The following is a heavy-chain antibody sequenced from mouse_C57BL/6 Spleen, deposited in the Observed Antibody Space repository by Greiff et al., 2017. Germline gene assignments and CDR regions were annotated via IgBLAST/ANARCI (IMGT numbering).Heavy chain of an antibody. CDR2: INPNYGTT. CDR3: ARVDYDEGYYAMDY. CDR1: GYSFTDYN. Sequence: VQLKESGPELVKPGASVKISCKASGYSFTDYNMNWVKQSNGKSLEWIGVINPNYGTTSYNQKFKGKATLTVDQSSSTAYMQLNSLTSEDSAVYYCARVDYDEGYYAMDYWGQGTSVTVSS. V-gene: IGHV1-39*01. D-gene: IGHD2-4*01. J-gene: IGHJ4*01.